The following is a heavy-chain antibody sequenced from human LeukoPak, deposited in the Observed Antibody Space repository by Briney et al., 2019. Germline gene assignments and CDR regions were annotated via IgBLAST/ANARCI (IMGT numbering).Heavy chain of an antibody. CDR2: IKQDGSEK. CDR1: GFTFSSYW. CDR3: ARSLMVRGVPVGY. D-gene: IGHD3-10*01. J-gene: IGHJ4*02. V-gene: IGHV3-7*01. Sequence: GGYLRLYRAASGFTFSSYWMSWVRQAPGKGLEWVANIKQDGSEKYYVDSVKGRFTISRDNAKNSLYLQMNSLRAKDTAVYYCARSLMVRGVPVGYWGQGTLVTVSS.